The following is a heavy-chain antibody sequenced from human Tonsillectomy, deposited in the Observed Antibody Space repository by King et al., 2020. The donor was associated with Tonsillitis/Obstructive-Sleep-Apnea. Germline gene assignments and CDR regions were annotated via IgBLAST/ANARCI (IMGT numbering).Heavy chain of an antibody. CDR2: IYHSGST. CDR3: TRAEYDPDAFDI. J-gene: IGHJ3*02. Sequence: QLQESGPGLVKPSGTLSLTCAVSGGSISSSNWWSWVRPPPGKGLEWIGEIYHSGSTKYNPSLKSRVTISVDRSKKQFSLRLSSVTAADTAVYYCTRAEYDPDAFDIWGQGTMVIVSS. D-gene: IGHD3-3*01. V-gene: IGHV4-4*02. CDR1: GGSISSSNW.